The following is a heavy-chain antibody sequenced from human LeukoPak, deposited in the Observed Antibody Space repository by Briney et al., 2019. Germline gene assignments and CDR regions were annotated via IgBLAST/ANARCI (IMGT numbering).Heavy chain of an antibody. D-gene: IGHD1-14*01. CDR3: ARAGNPWNLYV. Sequence: SETLYVNCTVSGGSISSYDWTWIRQPPGKALEWIGYIYYSGRTSYNPSLKSRVTMSVDTSKNQSSLKLSSVTATDTAVYYCARAGNPWNLYVWGRGAMVTVSS. CDR1: GGSISSYD. V-gene: IGHV4-59*01. CDR2: IYYSGRT. J-gene: IGHJ2*01.